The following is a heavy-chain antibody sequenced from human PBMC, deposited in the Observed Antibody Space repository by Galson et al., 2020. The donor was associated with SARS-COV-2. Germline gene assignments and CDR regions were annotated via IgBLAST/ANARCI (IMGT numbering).Heavy chain of an antibody. J-gene: IGHJ4*02. CDR1: GYTFTNYA. Sequence: ASVKVSCKASGYTFTNYAINWVRQAPGQGLEWMGWISTNTGNPTYAQDFTGRFVFSLDTSVSTAYLQISSLKAEDTAVYYCARAYCSGGSCPPPVGYWGQGTLVTVSS. CDR2: ISTNTGNP. V-gene: IGHV7-4-1*02. CDR3: ARAYCSGGSCPPPVGY. D-gene: IGHD2-15*01.